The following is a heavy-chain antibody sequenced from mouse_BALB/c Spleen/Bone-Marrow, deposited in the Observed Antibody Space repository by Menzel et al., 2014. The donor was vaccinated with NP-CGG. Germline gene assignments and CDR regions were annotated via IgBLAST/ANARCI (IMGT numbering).Heavy chain of an antibody. Sequence: EVQRVESGGGLVQPGGSRKLSCAASGFTFSSFXMHWVRQAPERXXEWVAYISSGSTSIFYSDTVRGRFTISRDNPKNTLFLQMTSLTSEDTAMYYCARGGNWDDFDVWGAGTTVTVSS. CDR1: GFTFSSFX. J-gene: IGHJ1*01. V-gene: IGHV5-17*02. CDR3: ARGGNWDDFDV. D-gene: IGHD4-1*01. CDR2: ISSGSTSI.